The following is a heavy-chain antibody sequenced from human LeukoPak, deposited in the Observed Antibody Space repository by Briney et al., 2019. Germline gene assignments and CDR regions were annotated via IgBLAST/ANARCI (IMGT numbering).Heavy chain of an antibody. Sequence: GRSLRLSCAAPGFTFGDYALHWVRQAPGKGLEWVSGISWNSGTIRYADSVKGRFTISRDNAKNSLYLQMNSLRAEDTAVYYCARDRGQQLVRAYYFDYWGQGTLVTVSS. V-gene: IGHV3-9*01. CDR2: ISWNSGTI. J-gene: IGHJ4*02. CDR3: ARDRGQQLVRAYYFDY. D-gene: IGHD6-13*01. CDR1: GFTFGDYA.